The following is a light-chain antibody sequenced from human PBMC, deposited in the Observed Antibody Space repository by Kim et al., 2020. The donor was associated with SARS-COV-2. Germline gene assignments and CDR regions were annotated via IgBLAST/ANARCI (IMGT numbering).Light chain of an antibody. CDR2: GKN. CDR3: NSRDSSGNHLV. Sequence: AWGQTVRMTCQGDSLRNYFASWYQQRPGQAPILVIYGKNSRPSGIPDRFSGSSSGSTASLTITGAQAEDEADYYCNSRDSSGNHLVFGGGTQLTVL. V-gene: IGLV3-19*01. J-gene: IGLJ2*01. CDR1: SLRNYF.